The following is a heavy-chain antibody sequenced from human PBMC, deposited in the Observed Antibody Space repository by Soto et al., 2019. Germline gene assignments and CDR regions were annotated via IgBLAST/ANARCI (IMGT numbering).Heavy chain of an antibody. V-gene: IGHV4-59*01. CDR2: IYSSGST. CDR1: GGSISSFY. D-gene: IGHD3-22*01. J-gene: IGHJ4*02. CDR3: ARATYYYASSGYSDRVLDY. Sequence: SETLSLTCTVSGGSISSFYWSWIRQPPGKRLECIGYIYSSGSTNYNPSLKSRVTMSVDTSKNQFSLKLSSVTAADTAVYYCARATYYYASSGYSDRVLDYWGQGTLVTVSS.